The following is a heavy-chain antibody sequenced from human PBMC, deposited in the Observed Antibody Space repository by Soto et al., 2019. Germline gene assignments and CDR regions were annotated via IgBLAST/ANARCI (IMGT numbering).Heavy chain of an antibody. Sequence: QVQLVESGGGVVQPGRSLRLSCAVSGFIFSNYGMHWVRQAPGKGLEWVAGITHDGSMQYYVDSVKGRFTLSRDNSKNTLYLQMYSLRAGETAVYFCAKDSGYTGTWPKYFDYWGQGTLVTVSS. CDR2: ITHDGSMQ. J-gene: IGHJ4*02. V-gene: IGHV3-30*18. CDR1: GFIFSNYG. CDR3: AKDSGYTGTWPKYFDY. D-gene: IGHD5-12*01.